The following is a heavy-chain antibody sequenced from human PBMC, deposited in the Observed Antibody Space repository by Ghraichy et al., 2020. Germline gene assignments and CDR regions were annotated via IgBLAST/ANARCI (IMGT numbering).Heavy chain of an antibody. CDR1: GDSVSSNSAA. CDR3: ARDRKGQWLVRHYYYGMDV. Sequence: SQTLSLTCAISGDSVSSNSAAWNWIRQSPSRGLEWLGRTYYRSKWYNDYAVSVKSRITINPDTSKNQFSLQLNSVTPEDTAVYYCARDRKGQWLVRHYYYGMDVWGQGTTVTVSS. D-gene: IGHD6-19*01. J-gene: IGHJ6*02. V-gene: IGHV6-1*01. CDR2: TYYRSKWYN.